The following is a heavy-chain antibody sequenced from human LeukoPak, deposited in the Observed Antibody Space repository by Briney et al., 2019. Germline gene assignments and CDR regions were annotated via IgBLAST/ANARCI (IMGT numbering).Heavy chain of an antibody. V-gene: IGHV1-24*01. CDR1: GYTLTELS. CDR2: FDPEDGET. CDR3: ATFSLKQWLTTWGYNWFDP. Sequence: ASVTVSCKVSGYTLTELSMHWVRQAPGKGLEWMGGFDPEDGETIYAQEFQGRVTMTEDTSTDTAYMELSSLRSEDTAVYYCATFSLKQWLTTWGYNWFDPWGQGTLVTVSS. J-gene: IGHJ5*02. D-gene: IGHD6-19*01.